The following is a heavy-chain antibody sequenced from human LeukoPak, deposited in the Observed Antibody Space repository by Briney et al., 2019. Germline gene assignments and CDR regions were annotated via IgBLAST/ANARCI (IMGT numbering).Heavy chain of an antibody. CDR3: AREHEAVPAANPTDTNDY. CDR2: INTNTGNP. J-gene: IGHJ4*02. D-gene: IGHD2-2*01. V-gene: IGHV7-4-1*02. Sequence: ASVKVSCKASGYTFTSYAMNWVRQAPGQGLGWMGWINTNTGNPTNAQGFTGRCVFSLDTSVSTAYLQISSLKAEDTAVYYCAREHEAVPAANPTDTNDYWGQGTLVTVSS. CDR1: GYTFTSYA.